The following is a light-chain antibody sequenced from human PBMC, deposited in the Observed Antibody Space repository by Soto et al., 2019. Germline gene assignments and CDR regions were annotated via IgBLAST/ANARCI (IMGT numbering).Light chain of an antibody. J-gene: IGKJ5*01. CDR2: AAS. CDR1: QDITSA. V-gene: IGKV1-13*02. Sequence: AIQLTQSPSPLSASVGDRVTITCRASQDITSALAWYQQKPGKAPNLLIYAASSLKSGVPSRFSGSGSGTDFTLTISSLQPEDFATYYCQQFNSYVITFGQGTRLEIK. CDR3: QQFNSYVIT.